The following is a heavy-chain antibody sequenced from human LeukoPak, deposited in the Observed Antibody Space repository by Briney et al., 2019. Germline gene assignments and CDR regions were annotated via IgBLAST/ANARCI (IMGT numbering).Heavy chain of an antibody. V-gene: IGHV3-21*01. Sequence: GGSLRLSCAASGFTFSSYSMNWVRQAPGKGLEWVSSISSSSSYIYYADSVKGRFTISRDNAKNSLYLQMNSLRAEDTAVYYCARDLIVATNALGYWGQGTLVTVSS. D-gene: IGHD5-12*01. CDR2: ISSSSSYI. CDR3: ARDLIVATNALGY. J-gene: IGHJ4*02. CDR1: GFTFSSYS.